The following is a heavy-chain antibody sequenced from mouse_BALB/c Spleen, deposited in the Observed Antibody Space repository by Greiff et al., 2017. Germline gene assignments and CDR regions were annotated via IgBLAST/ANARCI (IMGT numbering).Heavy chain of an antibody. J-gene: IGHJ2*01. CDR3: APTHYGSSFYYFDY. V-gene: IGHV14-3*02. D-gene: IGHD1-1*01. Sequence: EVMLVESGAELVKPGASVKLSCTASGFNIKDTYMHWVKQRPEQGLEWIGRIDPANGNTKYDPKFQGKATITADTSSNTAYLQLSSLTSEDTAVYYCAPTHYGSSFYYFDYWGQGTTLTVSS. CDR1: GFNIKDTY. CDR2: IDPANGNT.